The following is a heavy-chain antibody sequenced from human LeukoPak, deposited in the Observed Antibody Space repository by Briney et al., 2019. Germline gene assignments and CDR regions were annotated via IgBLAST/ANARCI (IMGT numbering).Heavy chain of an antibody. CDR1: GYTFTSYG. CDR3: ARQVWQQLVRDYYGMDV. D-gene: IGHD6-13*01. J-gene: IGHJ6*02. V-gene: IGHV1-18*01. Sequence: ASVKVSCKASGYTFTSYGISWLRQAPGQGLEWMGWISAYNGNTNYAQKLQGRVTMTTDTSTSTAYMELRSLRSDDTAVYYCARQVWQQLVRDYYGMDVWGQGTTVTVSS. CDR2: ISAYNGNT.